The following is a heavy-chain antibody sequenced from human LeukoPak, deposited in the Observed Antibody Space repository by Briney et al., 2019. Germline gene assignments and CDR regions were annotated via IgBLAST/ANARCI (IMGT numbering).Heavy chain of an antibody. CDR1: GGSFSGYY. Sequence: PSETLSLTCAAYGGSFSGYYWSWIRQPPGKGLEWIGEINHSGSTNYNPALKSGVTTTVDTSKNQFSLQLSYGTAADTAVYYCARGRSTLAYWGQGTLFTASS. D-gene: IGHD3-10*01. V-gene: IGHV4-34*01. CDR3: ARGRSTLAY. CDR2: INHSGST. J-gene: IGHJ4*02.